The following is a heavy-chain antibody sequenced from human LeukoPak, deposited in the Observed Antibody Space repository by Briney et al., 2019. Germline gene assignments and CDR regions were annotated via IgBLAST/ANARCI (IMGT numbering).Heavy chain of an antibody. Sequence: GGSLRLSCAASGFTFSSYAMMWVRQSPEKGLEWVSSITGSGDGTYYADSVRGRFTISRDNSKNTLYLQMNSLRAEDTAVYFCVKGFVHPTYYFEYWGQGTLVAVSS. D-gene: IGHD3-10*01. J-gene: IGHJ4*02. CDR2: ITGSGDGT. V-gene: IGHV3-23*01. CDR1: GFTFSSYA. CDR3: VKGFVHPTYYFEY.